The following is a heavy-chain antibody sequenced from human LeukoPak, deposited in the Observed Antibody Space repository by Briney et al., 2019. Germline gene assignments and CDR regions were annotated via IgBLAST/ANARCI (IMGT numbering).Heavy chain of an antibody. V-gene: IGHV3-7*01. CDR2: IKQDASEK. D-gene: IGHD6-19*01. J-gene: IGHJ4*02. Sequence: SGGSLRLSCAASRFTFSSYWMSWVLQAPGKGLEWVANIKQDASEKYYVESVKGRFTISRDNAKNSLDLQMNSLRAEDTAVYYCARGGGWYATFTCFDYWGQGTLVTVSS. CDR3: ARGGGWYATFTCFDY. CDR1: RFTFSSYW.